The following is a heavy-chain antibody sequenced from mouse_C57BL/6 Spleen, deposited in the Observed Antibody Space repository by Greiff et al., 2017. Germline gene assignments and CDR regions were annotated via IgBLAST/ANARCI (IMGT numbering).Heavy chain of an antibody. D-gene: IGHD2-3*01. J-gene: IGHJ2*01. CDR1: GFTFSSYA. V-gene: IGHV5-4*01. CDR3: AREFYEGYFDY. Sequence: EVKLVESGGGLVKPGGSLKLSCAASGFTFSSYAMSWVRQTPEKRLEWVATISDGGSYTSYPDNVKGRFTIARDKAKINLYLQMSHLKSEDTAMEYCAREFYEGYFDYWGQGTTLTVSS. CDR2: ISDGGSYT.